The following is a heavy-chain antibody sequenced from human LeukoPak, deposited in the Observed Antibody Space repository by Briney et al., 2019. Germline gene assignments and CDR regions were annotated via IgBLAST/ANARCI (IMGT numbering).Heavy chain of an antibody. CDR3: AKGRIAARPLYFDY. CDR1: GGSISSYY. D-gene: IGHD6-6*01. V-gene: IGHV4-59*01. J-gene: IGHJ4*02. Sequence: SETLSLTCTVSGGSISSYYWSWIRQPPGKGLEWIGYIYYSGSTNYNPSLKSRVTISVDTSKNQFSLKLSSVTAADTAVYYCAKGRIAARPLYFDYWGQGTLVTVSS. CDR2: IYYSGST.